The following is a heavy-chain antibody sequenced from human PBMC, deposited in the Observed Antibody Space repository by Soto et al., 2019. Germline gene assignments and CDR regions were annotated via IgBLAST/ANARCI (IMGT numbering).Heavy chain of an antibody. CDR1: GFTFSAYT. CDR3: ARDQEAGSFFPYYYYFGMDV. J-gene: IGHJ6*02. V-gene: IGHV3-48*02. CDR2: INSGANPI. D-gene: IGHD6-13*01. Sequence: GGSLRLSCAASGFTFSAYTMNWVRQAPGKGLEWVSYINSGANPIYYADSVKGRFTISRDDARNSLYLQMNSLRDEDTAVYYCARDQEAGSFFPYYYYFGMDVWGQGTTVTVSS.